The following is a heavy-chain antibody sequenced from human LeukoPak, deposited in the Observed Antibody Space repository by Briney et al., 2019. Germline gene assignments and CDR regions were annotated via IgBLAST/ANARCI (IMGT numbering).Heavy chain of an antibody. CDR3: ARKGGSSWYRDWFDP. CDR1: GYTFTSYD. D-gene: IGHD6-13*01. J-gene: IGHJ5*02. CDR2: MNPNSGNT. V-gene: IGHV1-8*01. Sequence: ASVTVSCKASGYTFTSYDINWVRQATGQGLEWMGWMNPNSGNTGYAQKFQGRVTMTRNTSISTAYMELSSLRSEDTAVYYCARKGGSSWYRDWFDPWGQGTLVTVSS.